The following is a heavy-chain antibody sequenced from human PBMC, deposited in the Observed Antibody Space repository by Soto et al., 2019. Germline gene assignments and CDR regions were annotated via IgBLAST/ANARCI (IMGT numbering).Heavy chain of an antibody. CDR1: GFTLSSYA. CDR2: ISSSGGTT. V-gene: IGHV3-23*01. D-gene: IGHD6-19*01. Sequence: GGSLRLSCAASGFTLSSYAMSWVRQAPGKGLEWVSGISSSGGTTNYADSVKGRFTVSRDNSKNTLYLQMNNMRAEDTAVYYCAKRMAVTYSFDHWGQGTLVTVSS. CDR3: AKRMAVTYSFDH. J-gene: IGHJ4*02.